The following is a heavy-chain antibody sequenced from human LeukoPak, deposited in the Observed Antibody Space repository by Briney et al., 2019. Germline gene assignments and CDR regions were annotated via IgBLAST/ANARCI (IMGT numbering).Heavy chain of an antibody. CDR3: AREGQWFGEINHDY. D-gene: IGHD3-10*01. CDR2: IRYDGSNK. Sequence: GGSLRLSCAASGFTFSSYGMHWVRQAPGKGLEWVAFIRYDGSNKYYADSVKGRFTISRDNSKNTLYLQMNSLRAEDTAVYYCAREGQWFGEINHDYWGQGTLVTVSS. V-gene: IGHV3-30*02. CDR1: GFTFSSYG. J-gene: IGHJ4*02.